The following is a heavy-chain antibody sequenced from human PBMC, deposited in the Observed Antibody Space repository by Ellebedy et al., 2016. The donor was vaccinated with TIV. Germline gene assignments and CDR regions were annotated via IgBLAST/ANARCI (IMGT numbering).Heavy chain of an antibody. Sequence: PGGSLRLSCAASGFTFSSYGMHWVRQAPGKGLEWVAVIWYDGSNKYYADSVKGRFTISRDNSKNTLYLQMNSLRAEDTAVYYCARVTPRSAVPWGPFDYWGQGTLVTVSS. CDR3: ARVTPRSAVPWGPFDY. V-gene: IGHV3-33*01. CDR2: IWYDGSNK. CDR1: GFTFSSYG. J-gene: IGHJ4*02. D-gene: IGHD3-16*01.